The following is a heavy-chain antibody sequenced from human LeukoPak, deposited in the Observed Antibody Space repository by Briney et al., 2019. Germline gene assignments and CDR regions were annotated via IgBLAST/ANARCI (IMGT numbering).Heavy chain of an antibody. V-gene: IGHV3-48*03. J-gene: IGHJ4*02. CDR1: GFTFSSYE. CDR3: ARAGWELPYFDY. D-gene: IGHD1-26*01. Sequence: GGSLRLSCAASGFTFSSYETNWVRQAPGKGLEWVSYISSSGSTIYYADSVKGRFTISRDNAKNSLYLQMNSLKAEDTAVYYCARAGWELPYFDYWGQGTLVTVSS. CDR2: ISSSGSTI.